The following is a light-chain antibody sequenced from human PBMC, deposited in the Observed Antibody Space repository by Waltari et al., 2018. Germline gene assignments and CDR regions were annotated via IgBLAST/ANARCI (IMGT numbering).Light chain of an antibody. CDR1: QTFNRNY. CDR2: AAS. Sequence: EIVLTQSPGTLSLSPGERATLSCRASQTFNRNYLAWYQQKPGQVPRLLIYAASKRATDIPDRFSGSGSGTDFTLTISRLEPEDFAVYYCQQYAKAPDTFGQGTRLEIK. V-gene: IGKV3-20*01. J-gene: IGKJ2*01. CDR3: QQYAKAPDT.